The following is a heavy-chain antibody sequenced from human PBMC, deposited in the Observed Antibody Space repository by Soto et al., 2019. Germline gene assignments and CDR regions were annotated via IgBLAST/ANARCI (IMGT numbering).Heavy chain of an antibody. V-gene: IGHV1-2*04. D-gene: IGHD5-18*01. CDR1: GYTFTGYY. Sequence: ASVKVSCKASGYTFTGYYMHWVRQAPGQGLEWMGWINPDSGGTNYAQNFQGWVTMTRDTSISTAYIELSRLRSDDTAVYYCARDRAVDTAMVTGYFDVWGLGTRVTVSS. CDR2: INPDSGGT. CDR3: ARDRAVDTAMVTGYFDV. J-gene: IGHJ4*02.